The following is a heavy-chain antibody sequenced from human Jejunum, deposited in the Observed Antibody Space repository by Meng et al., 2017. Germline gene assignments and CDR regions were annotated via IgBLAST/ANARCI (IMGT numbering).Heavy chain of an antibody. CDR1: GGSMGGSY. V-gene: IGHV4-59*01. CDR3: ARYSGRPANWFDP. D-gene: IGHD6-19*01. Sequence: VQLHASGPAPVSGAENLSLTCAGFGGSMGGSYWTWIRQPPGGALGWIVYVYYSGPALYYPSLKGRVTISLDTSEGQFALKLTSVTAAYTAVYYCARYSGRPANWFDPWGQGTLVTVSS. J-gene: IGHJ5*02. CDR2: VYYSGPA.